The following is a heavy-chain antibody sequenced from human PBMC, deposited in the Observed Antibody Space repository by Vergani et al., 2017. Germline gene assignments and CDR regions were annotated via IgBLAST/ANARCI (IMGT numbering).Heavy chain of an antibody. D-gene: IGHD6-6*01. CDR1: GGSISSYY. J-gene: IGHJ4*02. V-gene: IGHV4-59*12. CDR2: INHSGST. CDR3: ARGIAARPYDY. Sequence: QVQLQESGPGLVKPSETLSLTCTVSGGSISSYYWSWIRQPAGKGLEWIGEINHSGSTNYNPSLKSRVTISVDTSKNQFSLKLSSVTAADTAVYYCARGIAARPYDYWGQGTLVTVSS.